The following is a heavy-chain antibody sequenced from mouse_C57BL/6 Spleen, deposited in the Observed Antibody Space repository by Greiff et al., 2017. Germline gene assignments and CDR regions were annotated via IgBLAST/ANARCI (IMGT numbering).Heavy chain of an antibody. CDR1: GYAFSSYW. Sequence: VKLMESGAELVKPGASVKISCKASGYAFSSYWMNWVKQRPGKGLEWIGQIYPGDGDTNYNGKFKGKATLTADKSSSTAYMQLSSLTSEDSAVYFCARRDDYALAYWGQGTLVTVSA. CDR3: ARRDDYALAY. V-gene: IGHV1-80*01. CDR2: IYPGDGDT. J-gene: IGHJ3*01. D-gene: IGHD2-4*01.